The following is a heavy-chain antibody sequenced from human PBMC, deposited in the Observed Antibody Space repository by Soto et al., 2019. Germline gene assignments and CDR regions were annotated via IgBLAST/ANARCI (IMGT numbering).Heavy chain of an antibody. J-gene: IGHJ4*02. Sequence: PGGSLRLSCAASGLTFSSYVMTWVRQAPGRGLEWVSAITGSGVSTYYADSVKGRFTISRDNSRNTLYLQMNSLRAEDTAVFYCANESTSGNTLDYWGQGTLVTVSS. V-gene: IGHV3-23*01. D-gene: IGHD2-2*01. CDR1: GLTFSSYV. CDR2: ITGSGVST. CDR3: ANESTSGNTLDY.